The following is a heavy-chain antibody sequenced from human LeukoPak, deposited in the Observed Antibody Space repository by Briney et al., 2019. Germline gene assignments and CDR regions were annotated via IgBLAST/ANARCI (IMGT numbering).Heavy chain of an antibody. CDR1: GFPFSSYW. V-gene: IGHV3-7*01. D-gene: IGHD3-3*01. CDR2: IKQDGSQE. J-gene: IGHJ4*02. Sequence: PGGSLRLSCAASGFPFSSYWMSWVRQAPGKGLEWVAHIKQDGSQEYYVDSVKGRFTISRDSAKNSLYLQMNSLRAEDTAVYYCARGVPYDSWSGPHYSDYWGQGTLVTVSS. CDR3: ARGVPYDSWSGPHYSDY.